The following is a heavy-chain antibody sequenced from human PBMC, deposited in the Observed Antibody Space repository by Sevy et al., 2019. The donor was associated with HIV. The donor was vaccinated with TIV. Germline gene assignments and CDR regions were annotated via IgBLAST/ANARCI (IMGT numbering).Heavy chain of an antibody. D-gene: IGHD3-22*01. J-gene: IGHJ3*02. V-gene: IGHV4-30-4*01. CDR2: IYYSGST. CDR1: GGSISSGDYY. Sequence: SETLSLTCTVSGGSISSGDYYWSWIRQPPGKGLEWLGYIYYSGSTYYNPSLKSRVTISVDTSKNQFSLKLSSVTAADTAVYYCARIQIGSSGSYDAFDIWGQGTMVTVSS. CDR3: ARIQIGSSGSYDAFDI.